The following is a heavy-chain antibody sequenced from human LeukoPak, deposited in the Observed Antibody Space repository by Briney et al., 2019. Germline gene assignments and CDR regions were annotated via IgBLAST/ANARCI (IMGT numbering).Heavy chain of an antibody. J-gene: IGHJ4*02. CDR3: ARGGSGRLIDY. CDR1: GGSISSGGYY. CDR2: IYYSGST. Sequence: SQTLSLTCTVSGGSISSGGYYWSWIRQHPGKGLEWIGYIYYSGSTYYSPSLKSRVTISVDTSKNQFSLKLSSVTAADTAVYYCARGGSGRLIDYWGQGTLVTVSS. D-gene: IGHD3-10*01. V-gene: IGHV4-31*03.